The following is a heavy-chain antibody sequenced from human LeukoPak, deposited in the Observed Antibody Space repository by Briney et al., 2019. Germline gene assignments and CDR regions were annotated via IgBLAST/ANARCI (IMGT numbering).Heavy chain of an antibody. J-gene: IGHJ6*02. V-gene: IGHV3-66*01. CDR3: ARDRGIAVAGLYYYYGMDV. Sequence: PGGSLRLSCAASGFTFSSYAMGWVRQAPGKGLEWVSVIYSGGSTYYADSVKGRFTISRDNSKNTLYLQMNSLRAEDTAVYYCARDRGIAVAGLYYYYGMDVWGQGTTVTVSS. CDR1: GFTFSSYA. CDR2: IYSGGST. D-gene: IGHD6-19*01.